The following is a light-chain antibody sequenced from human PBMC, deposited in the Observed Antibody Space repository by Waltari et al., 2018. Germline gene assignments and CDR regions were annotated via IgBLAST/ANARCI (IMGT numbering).Light chain of an antibody. Sequence: QSALTQPASVSGSPGQSITISCTAARSDLPTYISWYQQHPGKAPKFIVYDVSKRPSGVSGRVSGSRSGNTASLTISGLQADDEADYYCTSYTTSTYLFGTGTKVTVL. CDR3: TSYTTSTYL. J-gene: IGLJ1*01. CDR2: DVS. CDR1: RSDLPTY. V-gene: IGLV2-14*01.